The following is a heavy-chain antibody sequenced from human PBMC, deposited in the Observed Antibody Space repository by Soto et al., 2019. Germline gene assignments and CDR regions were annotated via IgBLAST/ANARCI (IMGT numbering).Heavy chain of an antibody. V-gene: IGHV4-59*08. D-gene: IGHD5-18*01. CDR3: ARLGTAMAPDY. J-gene: IGHJ4*02. CDR1: GGSISSYY. Sequence: SETLSLTCTVSGGSISSYYWSWIRQPPGKGLEWIGYIYYSGSTNYNPSLKSRVTISVDTSKNQFSLKLSSVTAADTAVYYCARLGTAMAPDYWGQGTLVTVSS. CDR2: IYYSGST.